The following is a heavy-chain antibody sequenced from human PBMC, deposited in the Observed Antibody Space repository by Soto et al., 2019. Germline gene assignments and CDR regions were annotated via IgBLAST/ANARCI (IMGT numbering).Heavy chain of an antibody. CDR1: GVTFSNYA. D-gene: IGHD2-15*01. CDR3: AKDGGREGYFGNWFDP. V-gene: IGHV1-69*15. J-gene: IGHJ5*02. Sequence: QVQLVQSGAEVKKPGSSVKVSCKASGVTFSNYAITWVRQAPGQGLEWLGRIIPIFGTRDYAQKFQGRVTITADDSTTTAYMELRSLRSDDTDVYYCAKDGGREGYFGNWFDPWGQGTLVTVSS. CDR2: IIPIFGTR.